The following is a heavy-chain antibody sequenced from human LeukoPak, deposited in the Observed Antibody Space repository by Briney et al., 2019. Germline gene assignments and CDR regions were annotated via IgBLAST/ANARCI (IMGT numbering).Heavy chain of an antibody. J-gene: IGHJ6*03. Sequence: GGSLRLSCAASGFAFSSYWMSWVRQAPGKGLEWVANIKQDGSEKYYVDSVKGRFTISRDNAKNSLYLQMNSLRAEDTAVYFCARDAYYHGSGSLESYYYYYMDVWGKGTTVTVSS. V-gene: IGHV3-7*01. CDR1: GFAFSSYW. CDR3: ARDAYYHGSGSLESYYYYYMDV. CDR2: IKQDGSEK. D-gene: IGHD3-10*01.